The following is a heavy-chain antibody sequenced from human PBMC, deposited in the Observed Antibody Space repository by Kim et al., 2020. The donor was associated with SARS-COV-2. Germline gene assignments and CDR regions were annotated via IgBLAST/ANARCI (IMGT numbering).Heavy chain of an antibody. Sequence: GGSLRLSCAASGFTVSSNYMSWVRQAPGKGLEWVSVIYSGGSTYYADSVKGRFTISRDNSKNTLYLQMNSLRAEDTAVYYCARVGSYGYSGYDYWGQGTLVTVSS. D-gene: IGHD5-12*01. CDR2: IYSGGST. V-gene: IGHV3-66*02. CDR1: GFTVSSNY. J-gene: IGHJ4*02. CDR3: ARVGSYGYSGYDY.